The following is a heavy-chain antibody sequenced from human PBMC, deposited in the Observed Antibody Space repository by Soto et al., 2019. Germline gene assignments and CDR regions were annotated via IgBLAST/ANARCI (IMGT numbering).Heavy chain of an antibody. D-gene: IGHD3-22*01. CDR3: ARDYSTMIVVGY. Sequence: PGGSLRLSCAASGFTFSSYAMHWVRQAPGKGLEWVAVISYDGSNKYYADSVKGRFTISRDNSKNTLYLQMNSLRAEDTAVYYCARDYSTMIVVGYWGQGTLVTVSS. V-gene: IGHV3-30-3*01. CDR1: GFTFSSYA. J-gene: IGHJ4*02. CDR2: ISYDGSNK.